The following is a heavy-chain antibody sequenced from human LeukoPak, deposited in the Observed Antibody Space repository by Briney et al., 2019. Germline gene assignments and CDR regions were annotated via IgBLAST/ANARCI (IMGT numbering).Heavy chain of an antibody. Sequence: GGSLRLSCAASGITFSSYAMSWVRQAPGKGLEWVSTISGSGGTTYYADSVKGRFTISRDNSKNTLYLQMNSLRAEDTAVYYCAKDVSDCGGDCYSDYWGQGTLVTVSS. J-gene: IGHJ4*02. D-gene: IGHD2-21*02. CDR1: GITFSSYA. CDR3: AKDVSDCGGDCYSDY. V-gene: IGHV3-23*01. CDR2: ISGSGGTT.